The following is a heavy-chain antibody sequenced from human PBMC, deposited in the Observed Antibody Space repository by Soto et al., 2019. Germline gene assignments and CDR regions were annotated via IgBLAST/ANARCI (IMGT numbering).Heavy chain of an antibody. CDR2: IYPGDSDT. J-gene: IGHJ5*02. V-gene: IGHV5-51*01. CDR3: ARRSYRLESVSWFDP. D-gene: IGHD1-1*01. Sequence: PGESLKISCKGFGYSFTSYWIGWVRQMPGKGLEWMGIIYPGDSDTRYSPSFQGQVTISADKSISTAYLQWSSLKASDTAMYYCARRSYRLESVSWFDPWGQGTLVTVSS. CDR1: GYSFTSYW.